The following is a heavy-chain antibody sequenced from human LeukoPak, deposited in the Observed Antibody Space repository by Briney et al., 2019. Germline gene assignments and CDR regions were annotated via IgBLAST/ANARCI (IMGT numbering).Heavy chain of an antibody. CDR2: ISYSEST. CDR3: ARGHFRKFGYSGYDSRPRGDYFDY. D-gene: IGHD5-12*01. J-gene: IGHJ4*02. Sequence: SETLSLTCTVSGGSIGSSDFNWGWLRQPPGKGLEWIGVISYSESTNYNPSLKSRVTISVDTSKNQFSLKLSSVTAADTAVYYCARGHFRKFGYSGYDSRPRGDYFDYWGQGTLVTVSS. CDR1: GGSIGSSDFN. V-gene: IGHV4-39*07.